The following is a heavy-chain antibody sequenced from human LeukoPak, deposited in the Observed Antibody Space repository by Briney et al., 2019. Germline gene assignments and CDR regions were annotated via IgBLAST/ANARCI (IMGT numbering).Heavy chain of an antibody. CDR1: GFTFSNYA. J-gene: IGHJ4*02. CDR3: ARRSGIAVAGAFDY. V-gene: IGHV3-23*01. D-gene: IGHD6-19*01. Sequence: GGSLRLSCAASGFTFSNYAMRWVRQAPGKGLEGVSGISGSGDSTYYADSVKGRFTISRDNSKNRLYLQMNSLRAEDTAVYYCARRSGIAVAGAFDYWGQGTLVTVSS. CDR2: ISGSGDST.